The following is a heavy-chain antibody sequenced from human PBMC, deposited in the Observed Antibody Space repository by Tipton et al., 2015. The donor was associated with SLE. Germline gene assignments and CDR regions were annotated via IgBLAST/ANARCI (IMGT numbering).Heavy chain of an antibody. V-gene: IGHV3-74*01. Sequence: SLRLSCAASGFTFSSYWMHWVRQAPGKGLVWVSRFYTDGSRTHYADSVRGRFTISRDNAKSTLYLQMNSLRVDDTAVYYCAREQNWDERIWGQGTMVTVSA. CDR3: AREQNWDERI. J-gene: IGHJ3*02. CDR2: FYTDGSRT. CDR1: GFTFSSYW. D-gene: IGHD1-1*01.